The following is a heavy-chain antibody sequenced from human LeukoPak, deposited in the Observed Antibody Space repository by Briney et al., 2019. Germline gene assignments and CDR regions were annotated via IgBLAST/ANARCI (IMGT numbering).Heavy chain of an antibody. Sequence: AGSLRLSCAASGFTFSSYGMHWVRQAPGKGLEWVAAIWYVGSNKSDAASVKGRFTISRDNSKNTLYLQMNSLRAEDTAVYYCASAARTYYYMDVWGKGTTVTVSS. CDR3: ASAARTYYYMDV. D-gene: IGHD2-2*01. V-gene: IGHV3-33*01. J-gene: IGHJ6*03. CDR1: GFTFSSYG. CDR2: IWYVGSNK.